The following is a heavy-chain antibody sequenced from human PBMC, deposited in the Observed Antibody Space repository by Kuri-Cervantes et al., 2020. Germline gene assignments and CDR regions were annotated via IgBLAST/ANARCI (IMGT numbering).Heavy chain of an antibody. CDR1: GFSLSSYG. CDR2: ISSSGRTT. V-gene: IGHV3-48*01. J-gene: IGHJ4*02. Sequence: GESLKISCDATGFSLSSYGMNWVRQAPGKGPEWVSYISSSGRTTHNADSVKGRFTISRDNSKNTLYLQMNSLRAEDTAVYYCAKTPPEDFDYWGQGTLVTVSS. CDR3: AKTPPEDFDY.